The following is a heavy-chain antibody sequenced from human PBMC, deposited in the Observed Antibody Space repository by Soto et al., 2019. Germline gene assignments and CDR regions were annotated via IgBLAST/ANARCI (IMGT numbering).Heavy chain of an antibody. J-gene: IGHJ6*03. CDR3: ARGTSGIVVVPAAMHYYYYYMDV. CDR2: IYYSGST. V-gene: IGHV4-59*01. CDR1: GGSISSYY. Sequence: SETLSLTCTVSGGSISSYYWSWIRQPPGKGLEGIGYIYYSGSTNYNPSLKSRVTISVDTSKNQFSLKLSSVTAADTAVYYCARGTSGIVVVPAAMHYYYYYMDVWGKGTTVTVS. D-gene: IGHD2-2*01.